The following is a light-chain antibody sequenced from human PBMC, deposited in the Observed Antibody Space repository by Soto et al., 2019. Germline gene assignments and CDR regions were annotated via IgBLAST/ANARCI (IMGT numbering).Light chain of an antibody. CDR3: ASFRRGTIPG. CDR2: QVN. J-gene: IGLJ1*01. V-gene: IGLV2-14*01. Sequence: QSVLTQPASVSGSPGQSVTISCTGPRSDIGDSNFISWYQHSPGKAPRLLIYQVNNRPSGVSGRFSGSKAGNTASLTISGLLDDDEADYFCASFRRGTIPGFGSGTKVTVL. CDR1: RSDIGDSNF.